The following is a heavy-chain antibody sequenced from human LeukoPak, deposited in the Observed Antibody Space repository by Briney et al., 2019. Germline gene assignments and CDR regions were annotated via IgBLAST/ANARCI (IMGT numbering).Heavy chain of an antibody. CDR1: GYIFSVYY. CDR2: INPDSGGT. D-gene: IGHD3/OR15-3a*01. V-gene: IGHV1-2*02. J-gene: IGHJ6*03. CDR3: ARGEFRTGAKGDYYYYMDV. Sequence: GASVKVSCKASGYIFSVYYMHWVRQAPGQGLEWMGWINPDSGGTDDAQKLQGRVTMTRDTSISTAYMELIGLRSDDTAVYYCARGEFRTGAKGDYYYYMDVWGKGTTVTVSS.